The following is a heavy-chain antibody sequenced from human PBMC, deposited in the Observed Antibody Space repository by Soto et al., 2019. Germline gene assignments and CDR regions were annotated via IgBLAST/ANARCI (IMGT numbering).Heavy chain of an antibody. CDR3: ARVRGGAGSYYPLRY. D-gene: IGHD3-10*01. Sequence: QVQLVQSGAEVKKPGASVKVSCKASGYTFTSYGISWVRQAPGQGLEWMGWISAYNGNTNYAQKLQGRVTMTTDTSXXTAYLELRSLRSDDTAVYYCARVRGGAGSYYPLRYWGQGTLVTVSS. CDR2: ISAYNGNT. CDR1: GYTFTSYG. J-gene: IGHJ4*02. V-gene: IGHV1-18*01.